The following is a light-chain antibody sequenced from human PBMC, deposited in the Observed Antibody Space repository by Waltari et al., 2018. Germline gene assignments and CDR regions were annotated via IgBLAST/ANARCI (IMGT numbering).Light chain of an antibody. CDR2: DAS. Sequence: EIVLTQSPATLSLSPGESATLSCRASQSVSTYLVWYQQRPGQPPRLLIYDASNRATGIPARFVGSGSGTDFTLTISRLVPEDFAVYYCQERSNWPGGSFGGGTKVEIK. J-gene: IGKJ4*01. CDR3: QERSNWPGGS. V-gene: IGKV3-11*01. CDR1: QSVSTY.